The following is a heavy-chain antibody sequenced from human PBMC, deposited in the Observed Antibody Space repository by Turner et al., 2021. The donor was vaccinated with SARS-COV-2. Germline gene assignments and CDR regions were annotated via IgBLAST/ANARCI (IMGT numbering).Heavy chain of an antibody. D-gene: IGHD3-22*01. CDR2: IWYDGSNK. Sequence: QVQLVESGGGVVQPGRSLRLSCAASGFTFSSYGMHWFRQAPGKGREWVAVIWYDGSNKYYAESVKGRFTISRDNSKNKLYLKMNSLRAEDTAVYYCARDSDSSGLLPHFDYWGQGTLVTVSS. V-gene: IGHV3-33*01. J-gene: IGHJ4*02. CDR3: ARDSDSSGLLPHFDY. CDR1: GFTFSSYG.